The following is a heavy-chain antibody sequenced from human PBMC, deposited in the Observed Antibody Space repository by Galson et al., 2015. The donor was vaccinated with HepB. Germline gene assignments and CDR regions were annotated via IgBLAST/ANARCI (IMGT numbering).Heavy chain of an antibody. D-gene: IGHD2/OR15-2a*01. CDR1: GFTFSNNA. V-gene: IGHV3-23*01. J-gene: IGHJ4*02. CDR3: AKFRGSDSQSYYYFDY. Sequence: SLRLSCAASGFTFSNNAMTWVRQAPGKGLEWVAWITGSGGNIYYADSVKGRFTISRDNSKNTLYLQMNSLRVEDTAIYYCAKFRGSDSQSYYYFDYWGQGTLVTVSS. CDR2: ITGSGGNI.